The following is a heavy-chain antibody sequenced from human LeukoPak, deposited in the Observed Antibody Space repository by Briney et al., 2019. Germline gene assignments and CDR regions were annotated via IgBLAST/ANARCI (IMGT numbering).Heavy chain of an antibody. D-gene: IGHD3-22*01. V-gene: IGHV3-21*01. CDR1: GFTFSSYS. CDR2: ISSSSSYI. Sequence: GGSLRLSCAASGFTFSSYSRNWVRQAPGKGLAWVSSISSSSSYIYYADSVKGRFTISRDNAKNSLYLQMNSLRAEDTAVYYCARGLGITMIVGNLGYWGQGTLVTVSS. CDR3: ARGLGITMIVGNLGY. J-gene: IGHJ4*02.